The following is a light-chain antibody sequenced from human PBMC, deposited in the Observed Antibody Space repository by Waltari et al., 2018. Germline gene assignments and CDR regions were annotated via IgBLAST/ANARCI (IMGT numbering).Light chain of an antibody. V-gene: IGKV3-11*01. Sequence: CRASQTGRSSVAWYQQRPGQTPRLLIFDASSRATGISAKFSGSGSGTDFTLTVSNLEPEDFAVYYCQQRSNWPYTFGQGTRVEIK. CDR1: QTGRSS. CDR3: QQRSNWPYT. CDR2: DAS. J-gene: IGKJ2*01.